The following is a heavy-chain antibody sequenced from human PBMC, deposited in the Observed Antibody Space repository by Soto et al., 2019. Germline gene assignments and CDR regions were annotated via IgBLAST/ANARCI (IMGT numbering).Heavy chain of an antibody. CDR3: ARDSFGVYGVYYYYGMDV. V-gene: IGHV1-18*01. CDR1: GYTFTSYG. CDR2: ISAYNGNT. J-gene: IGHJ6*02. D-gene: IGHD3-3*01. Sequence: ASVKVSCKASGYTFTSYGISWVRQAPRQGLEWMGWISAYNGNTNYAQKLQGRVTMTTDTSTSTAYMELRSLRSDDTAVYYCARDSFGVYGVYYYYGMDVWGQGTAVTVYS.